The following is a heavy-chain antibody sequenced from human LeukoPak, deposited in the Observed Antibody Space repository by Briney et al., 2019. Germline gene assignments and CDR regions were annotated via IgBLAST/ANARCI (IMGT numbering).Heavy chain of an antibody. J-gene: IGHJ4*02. Sequence: ASVKVSCKASGYTFTDYFIHWVRQAPGHGLEWMGWIKPDTGDTSYAQKFQGRLTTARDTSIRTAYMELTRLRSDDTAIYFCAREQHCGSTSCPQDVWGRGTLVTVSS. CDR3: AREQHCGSTSCPQDV. CDR2: IKPDTGDT. V-gene: IGHV1-2*02. CDR1: GYTFTDYF. D-gene: IGHD2-2*01.